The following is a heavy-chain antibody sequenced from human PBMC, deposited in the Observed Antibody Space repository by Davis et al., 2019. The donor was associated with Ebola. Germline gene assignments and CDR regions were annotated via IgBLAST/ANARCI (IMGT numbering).Heavy chain of an antibody. D-gene: IGHD3-3*01. CDR3: APTIFGVPQP. V-gene: IGHV5-10-1*01. CDR1: GYSFTSYW. Sequence: GESLKISCKGLGYSFTSYWITWVRQMPGQGLEWMGRIDPGDSYTDYSPSFQGHVSISADRSTNTAYLQWRSLRASDTGTYYCAPTIFGVPQPWGQGTLVTVSS. CDR2: IDPGDSYT. J-gene: IGHJ5*02.